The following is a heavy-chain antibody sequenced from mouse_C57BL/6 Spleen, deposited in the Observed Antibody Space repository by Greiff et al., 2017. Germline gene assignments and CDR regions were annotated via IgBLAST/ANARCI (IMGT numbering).Heavy chain of an antibody. CDR2: IYPGDGDT. CDR3: ARRAITTVVAHFDY. CDR1: GYAFSSYW. V-gene: IGHV1-80*01. J-gene: IGHJ2*01. D-gene: IGHD1-1*01. Sequence: VQLQQSGAELVKPGASVKISCKASGYAFSSYWMNWVKQRPGKGLEWIGQIYPGDGDTNYNGKFKGKATLTADKSSSTAYMQLSSLTSEDSAVYFCARRAITTVVAHFDYWGQGTTLTVSS.